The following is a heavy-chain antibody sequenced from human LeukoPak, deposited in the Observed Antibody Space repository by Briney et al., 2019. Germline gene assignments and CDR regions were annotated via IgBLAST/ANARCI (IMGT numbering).Heavy chain of an antibody. V-gene: IGHV1-8*03. Sequence: ASVKVSCKASGYTFTSYDINWVRQATGQGLKWMGWMNPNSGNTGYAQKFQGRVTITRNTSISTAYMELSSLRSEDTAVYYCARGHLLSPWYHIVVVPAAMSYYYMDVWGKGTTVTVSS. CDR1: GYTFTSYD. CDR3: ARGHLLSPWYHIVVVPAAMSYYYMDV. CDR2: MNPNSGNT. J-gene: IGHJ6*03. D-gene: IGHD2-2*01.